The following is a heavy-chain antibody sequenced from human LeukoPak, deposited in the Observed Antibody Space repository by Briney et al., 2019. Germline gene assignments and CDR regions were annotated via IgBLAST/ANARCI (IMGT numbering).Heavy chain of an antibody. D-gene: IGHD5-18*01. CDR2: IKEDGSEK. CDR1: GFTFSAYW. J-gene: IGHJ4*02. V-gene: IGHV3-7*05. CDR3: ARLPLTARRHFDF. Sequence: GGSLRLSCAAAGFTFSAYWMSWVRQTPGKGLEWVANIKEDGSEKYYVDYVKGRFIISRDNAKNSLYVQMNSLRAEDTAVYYCARLPLTARRHFDFWGQGTQVTVSS.